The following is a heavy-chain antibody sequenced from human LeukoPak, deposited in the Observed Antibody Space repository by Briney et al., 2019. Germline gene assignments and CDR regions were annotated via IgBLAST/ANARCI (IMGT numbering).Heavy chain of an antibody. D-gene: IGHD6-13*01. CDR2: IIYSDST. Sequence: PSETLSLTCTVSGGFLGSYYWSWVRQSPGKALEWIGFIIYSDSTNYNPSLKSRVSLSVDTSKRQIFLRLTSVSAADTAVYYCARHQMAGYSSSCNDHWGQGILVTVSS. V-gene: IGHV4-59*08. J-gene: IGHJ5*02. CDR1: GGFLGSYY. CDR3: ARHQMAGYSSSCNDH.